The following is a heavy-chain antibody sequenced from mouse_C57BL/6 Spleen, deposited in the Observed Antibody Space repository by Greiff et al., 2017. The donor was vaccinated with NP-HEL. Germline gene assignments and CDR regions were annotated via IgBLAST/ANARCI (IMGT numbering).Heavy chain of an antibody. J-gene: IGHJ4*01. CDR1: GYAFSSYW. CDR2: IYPGDGDT. Sequence: QVQLQQSGAELVKPGASVKISCKASGYAFSSYWMNWVKQRPGKGLEWIGQIYPGDGDTNYNGKFKGKATLTADKSSSTAYMQLSSLTSEDSAVYFCAREEDGYYAMDYWGQGTSVTVSS. CDR3: AREEDGYYAMDY. D-gene: IGHD2-3*01. V-gene: IGHV1-80*01.